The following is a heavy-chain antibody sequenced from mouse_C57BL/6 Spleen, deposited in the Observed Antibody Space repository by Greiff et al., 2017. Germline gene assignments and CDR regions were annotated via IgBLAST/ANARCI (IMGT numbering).Heavy chain of an antibody. J-gene: IGHJ1*03. CDR1: GFTFSSYA. CDR2: LSDGGSYT. Sequence: EVQLVESGGGLVKPGGSLKLSCAASGFTFSSYAMSWVRQTPEKRLEWVATLSDGGSYTYYPDNVKGRFTISRDNAKNNLYLQMSHLKSEDTAMYYCAVTGKGYFDVWGTGTTVTVSS. CDR3: AVTGKGYFDV. V-gene: IGHV5-4*01. D-gene: IGHD4-1*01.